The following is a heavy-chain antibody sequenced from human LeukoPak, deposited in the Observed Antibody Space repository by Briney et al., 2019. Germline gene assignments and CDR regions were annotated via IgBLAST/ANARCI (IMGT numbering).Heavy chain of an antibody. CDR1: GGSISSHY. CDR3: GRLPDSRTEAVDI. Sequence: SETLSLTFTVSGGSISSHYWSWIRQPPGKGLEWIGYMYDSGSTKYNPSLKSRVTISVDMSRNQFSLKLSSVTAADTAVYYCGRLPDSRTEAVDIWGQGTVVTVSS. V-gene: IGHV4-59*08. CDR2: MYDSGST. D-gene: IGHD3-22*01. J-gene: IGHJ3*02.